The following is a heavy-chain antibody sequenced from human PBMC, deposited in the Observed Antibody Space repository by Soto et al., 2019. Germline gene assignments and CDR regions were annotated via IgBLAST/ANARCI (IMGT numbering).Heavy chain of an antibody. D-gene: IGHD5-12*01. CDR2: IKQDGSGK. J-gene: IGHJ4*02. Sequence: GGSLRLSCAASGFTFSSYWMSWVRQAPGKGLEWVANIKQDGSGKYYVDSVKGRFTISRDNAKNSLYLQMNSLRAEDTAVYYCARRRDGYKYYFDYWGQGTLVTVSS. V-gene: IGHV3-7*03. CDR1: GFTFSSYW. CDR3: ARRRDGYKYYFDY.